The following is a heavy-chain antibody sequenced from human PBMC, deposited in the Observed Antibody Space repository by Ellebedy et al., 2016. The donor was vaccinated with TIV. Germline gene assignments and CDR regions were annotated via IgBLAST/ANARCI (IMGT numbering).Heavy chain of an antibody. CDR1: GFTFSNYA. D-gene: IGHD1-1*01. CDR3: ARGDRHQRLDFDALHT. J-gene: IGHJ3*02. Sequence: GESLKISCAASGFTFSNYAISWVRQAPGKGLEWVALVCFDGINKYYGDSVKGRFTISRDISKNILYLQMNSLRGNDTAVYYCARGDRHQRLDFDALHTWGPGTLVTVSS. CDR2: VCFDGINK. V-gene: IGHV3-33*08.